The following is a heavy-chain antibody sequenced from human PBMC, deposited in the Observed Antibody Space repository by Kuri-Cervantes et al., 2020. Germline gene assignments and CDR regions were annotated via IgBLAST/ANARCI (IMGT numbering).Heavy chain of an antibody. Sequence: ASVKVSCKASGYTFTSYGISWVRQAPGQGLEWMGVINPSGSSATYAQKFQGRVTMTRDTSTSTVYMELSSLRSADTAVYYCARGGVRGVIDGFDIWGQGTMVTVSS. CDR2: INPSGSSA. CDR1: GYTFTSYG. CDR3: ARGGVRGVIDGFDI. V-gene: IGHV1-46*01. D-gene: IGHD3-10*01. J-gene: IGHJ3*02.